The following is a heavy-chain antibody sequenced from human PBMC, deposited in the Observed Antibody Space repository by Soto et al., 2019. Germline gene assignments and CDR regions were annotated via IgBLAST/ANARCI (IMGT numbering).Heavy chain of an antibody. CDR1: GGTFSSSA. J-gene: IGHJ6*02. CDR2: IIPLFRTP. D-gene: IGHD4-4*01. CDR3: ARDNDRLQLGGNYYYILDV. V-gene: IGHV1-69*12. Sequence: QVQLVQSGAEMKEPGSSVKVSCKTSGGTFSSSAISWLRQAPGQGLEWMGGIIPLFRTPDYAQKFQGRVTIAADESTITAYMERGRLRSYDAAVYGRARDNDRLQLGGNYYYILDVWGQGTTVTVSS.